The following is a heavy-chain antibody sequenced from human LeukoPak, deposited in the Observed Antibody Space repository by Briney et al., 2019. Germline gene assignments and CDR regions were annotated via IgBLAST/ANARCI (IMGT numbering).Heavy chain of an antibody. J-gene: IGHJ1*01. V-gene: IGHV3-23*01. D-gene: IGHD1-26*01. Sequence: GGSLRLSCAASGFTFSAYPMNWVRQAPGKGLEWVSASSGSGVTTHYAGSVKGRFSISRDNSKNTLYLQMNSLRAEDTALYYCAKKVVVGATSPYSDFQDWGQGTLVTVSS. CDR2: SSGSGVTT. CDR3: AKKVVVGATSPYSDFQD. CDR1: GFTFSAYP.